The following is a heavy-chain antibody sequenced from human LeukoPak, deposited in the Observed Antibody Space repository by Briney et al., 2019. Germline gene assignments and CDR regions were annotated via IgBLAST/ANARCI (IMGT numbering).Heavy chain of an antibody. CDR2: VSFDESQK. J-gene: IGHJ4*02. D-gene: IGHD3-9*01. V-gene: IGHV3-30-3*01. Sequence: GGSLRLSCVASGFSFSFHAMHWLRQTPGKGLEWVAVVSFDESQKYYADSVRGRFTISRDNFNNTLFLQMNTLRPEDTAVYYCATPAYEILTGPDHWGQGTLVTVSS. CDR3: ATPAYEILTGPDH. CDR1: GFSFSFHA.